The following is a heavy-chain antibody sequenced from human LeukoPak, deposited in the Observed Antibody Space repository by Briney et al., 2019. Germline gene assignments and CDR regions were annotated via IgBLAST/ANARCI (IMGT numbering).Heavy chain of an antibody. J-gene: IGHJ4*02. CDR2: ISSSSSYI. V-gene: IGHV3-21*01. CDR3: AKDYSGYTSYFDS. CDR1: GFTFSSYS. D-gene: IGHD5-12*01. Sequence: PGGSLRLSCAASGFTFSSYSMNWVRQAPGKGLEWVSSISSSSSYIYYADSVKGRFTISRDNSKNTLYLQMNSLRVEDTAVYYCAKDYSGYTSYFDSWGRGTLVTVST.